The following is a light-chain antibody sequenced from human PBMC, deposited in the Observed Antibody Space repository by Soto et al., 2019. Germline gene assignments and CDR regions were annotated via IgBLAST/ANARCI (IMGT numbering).Light chain of an antibody. CDR2: DAS. CDR1: QSVPKNY. V-gene: IGKV3-20*01. J-gene: IGKJ4*01. CDR3: QQCSTSPLT. Sequence: EIVLTQSPGTLSLSPGERATLSCRASQSVPKNYLAWYQQKPGQAPRLLIHDASSRATGIPDRFSGSGSGTDFTLTINTLEPEYFAVYYCQQCSTSPLTFGGGTKVEIK.